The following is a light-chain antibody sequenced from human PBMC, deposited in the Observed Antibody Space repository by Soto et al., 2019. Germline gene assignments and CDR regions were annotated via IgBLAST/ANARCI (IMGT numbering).Light chain of an antibody. Sequence: EIVMTQSPATLSVSPGERATLSCRASQSVSSKLAWYQQKPSQAPRLLIYGASTRAPGIPARFSGSGSGTEFTLTISSLQSEDFAVYYCHQYNNWRTFGQGTKLEIK. CDR3: HQYNNWRT. J-gene: IGKJ2*01. CDR2: GAS. V-gene: IGKV3-15*01. CDR1: QSVSSK.